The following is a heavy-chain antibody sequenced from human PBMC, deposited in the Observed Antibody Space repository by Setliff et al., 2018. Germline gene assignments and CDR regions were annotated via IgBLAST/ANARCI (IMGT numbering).Heavy chain of an antibody. V-gene: IGHV4-34*01. D-gene: IGHD4-17*01. CDR1: GGSFSGYY. CDR3: AGGRRYDYGWDFDD. J-gene: IGHJ4*02. CDR2: INHSGST. Sequence: SETLSLTCAVYGGSFSGYYWSWIRQPPGKGLEWIGEINHSGSTNYNPSLKSRVTISVDTSKNQFSPKLTSVTAADTAVYYCAGGRRYDYGWDFDDWGQGTLVTVSS.